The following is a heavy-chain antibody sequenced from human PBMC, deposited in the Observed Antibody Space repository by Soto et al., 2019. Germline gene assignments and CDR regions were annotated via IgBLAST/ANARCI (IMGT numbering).Heavy chain of an antibody. Sequence: QVQLLQSGPEVKKPGASVKVSCRAFGYRFTEFGISWVRQAPGQGLEWVGWSRADNSHPNYAKSLQGRVNVTTDTSSNTAYMELTSLTSADTAVYYCARAAERFDVVWGRDDALDIWGQGTLVFVSS. CDR1: GYRFTEFG. V-gene: IGHV1-18*01. CDR3: ARAAERFDVVWGRDDALDI. D-gene: IGHD3-16*01. CDR2: SRADNSHP. J-gene: IGHJ3*02.